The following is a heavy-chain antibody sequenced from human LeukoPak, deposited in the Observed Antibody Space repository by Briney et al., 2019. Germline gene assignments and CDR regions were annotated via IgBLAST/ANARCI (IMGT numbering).Heavy chain of an antibody. CDR1: GYTFTDYY. CDR2: INPNSGDT. D-gene: IGHD1-26*01. V-gene: IGHV1-2*02. CDR3: ARDSDSGTSWTNWFDP. J-gene: IGHJ5*02. Sequence: ASVKVSCKSSGYTFTDYYMHWVRQAPGQGLQWIAWINPNSGDTNYAQNFQGRVTMTRDTSISTAYMELSRLRSGDTAMYYCARDSDSGTSWTNWFDPWGQGTLVTVSS.